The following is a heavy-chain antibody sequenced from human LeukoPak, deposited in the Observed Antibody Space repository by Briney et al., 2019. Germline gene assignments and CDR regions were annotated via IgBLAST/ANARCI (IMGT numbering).Heavy chain of an antibody. J-gene: IGHJ4*02. CDR2: IDYDSSHI. D-gene: IGHD3-9*01. CDR3: ARDPLRYLRVGHYDY. V-gene: IGHV3-21*01. CDR1: GFTFSNSA. Sequence: PGGSLRLSCAASGFTFSNSAMNWVRQVAGKGLEWVSSIDYDSSHIYYAASVRGRFTISRDNARNSVYLQMNSLRVEDTAVYYCARDPLRYLRVGHYDYWGQGTLVALSS.